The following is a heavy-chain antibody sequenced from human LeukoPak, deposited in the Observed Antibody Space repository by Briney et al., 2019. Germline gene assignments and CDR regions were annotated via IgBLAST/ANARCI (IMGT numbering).Heavy chain of an antibody. CDR3: ARDPSGYFNY. V-gene: IGHV4-61*01. CDR1: GGSVSSGNYY. Sequence: SEAPSLTCTVSGGSVSSGNYYWSWLRQPPGKGLEWIGYIYYSGSTNYNPSLKSRVTISVDTSKNQFSLKLSSVTAADTAVYYCARDPSGYFNYWGQGTLATVSS. D-gene: IGHD3-22*01. J-gene: IGHJ4*02. CDR2: IYYSGST.